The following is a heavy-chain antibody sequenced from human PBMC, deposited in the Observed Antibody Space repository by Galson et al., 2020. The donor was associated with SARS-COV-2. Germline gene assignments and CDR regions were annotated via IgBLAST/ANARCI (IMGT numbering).Heavy chain of an antibody. CDR2: IDCSDSYI. J-gene: IGHJ4*02. V-gene: IGHV5-10-1*01. D-gene: IGHD6-25*01. Sequence: KIGESLKLSCKGSGYTFRHYWISWVRQMPGKGLEWMGRIDCSDSYINYSPPFEGHVTISADKFTNTAYLQWSSLQASDSAMYYCARHIAATGTDYWGQGTLVTVSS. CDR1: GYTFRHYW. CDR3: ARHIAATGTDY.